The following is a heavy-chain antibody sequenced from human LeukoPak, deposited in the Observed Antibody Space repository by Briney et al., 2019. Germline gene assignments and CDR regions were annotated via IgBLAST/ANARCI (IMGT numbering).Heavy chain of an antibody. D-gene: IGHD3-10*01. CDR2: INPNSGGT. CDR1: GYTFTGYY. J-gene: IGHJ5*02. Sequence: GASVKVSCKASGYTFTGYYMHWVRQAPGQGLEWMGWINPNSGGTNYAQKFQGRVTMTRDTSISTAYMELSSLRSEDTAVYYCARDLDRWFGEVDWFDPWGQGTLVTVSS. CDR3: ARDLDRWFGEVDWFDP. V-gene: IGHV1-2*02.